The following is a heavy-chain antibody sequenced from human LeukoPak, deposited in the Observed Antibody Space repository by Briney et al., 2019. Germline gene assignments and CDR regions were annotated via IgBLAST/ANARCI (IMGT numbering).Heavy chain of an antibody. V-gene: IGHV3-48*03. CDR1: GFTFSSYE. D-gene: IGHD4-17*01. J-gene: IGHJ3*02. Sequence: GGSLRFPRAAPGFTFSSYEMNWVRQAPGKGLEWVSYISGSSYNIYYADSVQGRFTISRDNAKNSLYLQMNSLRAEDTAVYYCVRENFGDYGDAFDIWGQGTMVTVSS. CDR2: ISGSSYNI. CDR3: VRENFGDYGDAFDI.